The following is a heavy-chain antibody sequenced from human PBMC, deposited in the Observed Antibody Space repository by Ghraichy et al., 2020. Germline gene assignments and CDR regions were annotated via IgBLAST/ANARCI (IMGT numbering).Heavy chain of an antibody. CDR3: ASEERRVMGRSFDY. CDR1: GFTFSSYV. D-gene: IGHD2-8*01. Sequence: GGSLRLSCAASGFTFSSYVMHWVRQAPGKGLEWVAVILYDGSNKYYADSVKGRFTISRDNSKNTVYLQMNSLRAEDTAVYHCASEERRVMGRSFDYWGQGTLVTVSS. J-gene: IGHJ4*02. CDR2: ILYDGSNK. V-gene: IGHV3-30*04.